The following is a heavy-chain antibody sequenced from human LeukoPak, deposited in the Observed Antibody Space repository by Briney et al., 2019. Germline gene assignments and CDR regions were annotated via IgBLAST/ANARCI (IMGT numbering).Heavy chain of an antibody. Sequence: ASVKVSCKASGFTFTSYYMHWVRQAPGQGLEWMGIINPSGGSTSYAQKFQGRVTMTRDTSTSTVYMELSSLRSEDTAVYYCARDWPTMGDAFDIWGQGTMVTVSS. CDR2: INPSGGST. V-gene: IGHV1-46*03. D-gene: IGHD3-10*01. CDR3: ARDWPTMGDAFDI. J-gene: IGHJ3*02. CDR1: GFTFTSYY.